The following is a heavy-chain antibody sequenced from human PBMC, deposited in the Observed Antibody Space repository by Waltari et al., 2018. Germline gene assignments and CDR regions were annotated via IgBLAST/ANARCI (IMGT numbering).Heavy chain of an antibody. D-gene: IGHD6-13*01. V-gene: IGHV3-15*01. CDR3: TTGTGPTAAASDY. Sequence: EVQLVESGGGLVKPGGSLRLSCGASTLTFTNAWVSWVRQAPGRGLEWVGHIKSQSDGGTTNYAAAVKGRFAIPRDDSKNTVDLQMSNRKPEDTAVYYWTTGTGPTAAASDYWGQGTLVTVAS. CDR1: TLTFTNAW. J-gene: IGHJ4*02. CDR2: IKSQSDGGTT.